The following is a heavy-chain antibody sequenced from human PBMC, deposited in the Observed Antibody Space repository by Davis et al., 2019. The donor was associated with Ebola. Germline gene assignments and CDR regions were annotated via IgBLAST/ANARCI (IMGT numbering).Heavy chain of an antibody. V-gene: IGHV1-18*04. D-gene: IGHD1-1*01. CDR2: INPHNGNT. Sequence: SVPVSCKASRYTFTSYGITWVRQAPGQGLEWMGWINPHNGNTNYAQNVQGRVTMTTDTSTSTAYMEVGLLRSDDTAVYYGAIAQFPTTSDHWGQGTLVTVSS. CDR3: AIAQFPTTSDH. J-gene: IGHJ4*02. CDR1: RYTFTSYG.